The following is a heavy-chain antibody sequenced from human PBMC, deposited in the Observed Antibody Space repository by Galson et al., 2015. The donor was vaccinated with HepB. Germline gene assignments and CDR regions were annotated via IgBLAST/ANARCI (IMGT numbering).Heavy chain of an antibody. CDR1: GYTFTSYY. D-gene: IGHD6-19*01. CDR2: INPSGGST. Sequence: SVKVSCKASGYTFTSYYMHWVRQAPGQGLEWMGIINPSGGSTSYAQKLQGRVTMTRDTSTSTVYMELSSLRSEDTAVYYCARASSEWLVPDYWGQGTLVTVSS. CDR3: ARASSEWLVPDY. V-gene: IGHV1-46*04. J-gene: IGHJ4*02.